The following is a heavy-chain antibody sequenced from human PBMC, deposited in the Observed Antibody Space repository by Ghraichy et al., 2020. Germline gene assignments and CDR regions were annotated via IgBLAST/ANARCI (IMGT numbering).Heavy chain of an antibody. V-gene: IGHV4-59*08. D-gene: IGHD6-6*01. J-gene: IGHJ6*02. CDR1: GGSISSYY. Sequence: SETLSLTCTVSGGSISSYYWSWIRQPPGKGLEWIGYIYYSGSTNYNPSLKSRVTISVDTSKNQFSLKLSSVTAADTAVYYCARHGDGGLGSSSSIAYYYYYGMDVWGQGTTVTVSS. CDR3: ARHGDGGLGSSSSIAYYYYYGMDV. CDR2: IYYSGST.